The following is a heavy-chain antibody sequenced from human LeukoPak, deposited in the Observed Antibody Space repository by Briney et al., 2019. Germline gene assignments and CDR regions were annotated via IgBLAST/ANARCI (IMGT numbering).Heavy chain of an antibody. D-gene: IGHD2-15*01. J-gene: IGHJ4*02. CDR2: ISYDGSND. CDR1: GFTFSRHA. Sequence: PGGSLRLSCVASGFTFSRHAMHWVRQAPGKGLEWVAVISYDGSNDYYAYSVRGRFTISRDNSKNTLYLQMNSLRTEDTAVYYCSRDGRRLYCSGGSCYFADDDYWGQGTLVTVSS. CDR3: SRDGRRLYCSGGSCYFADDDY. V-gene: IGHV3-30*04.